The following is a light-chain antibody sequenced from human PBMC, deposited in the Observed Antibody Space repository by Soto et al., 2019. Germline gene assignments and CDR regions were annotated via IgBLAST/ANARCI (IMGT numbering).Light chain of an antibody. V-gene: IGLV2-11*02. J-gene: IGLJ1*01. CDR2: HVR. CDR3: CSYAGRYTLV. CDR1: SSDVGGYVS. Sequence: QPVLTQPRSVCGSPGQSVTISYTGTSSDVGGYVSVSWYQQHPSKAPNLVFYHVRQRRSGVPDRFSGSKSDHTASLTISGLQAEDEANYYSCSYAGRYTLVVGTGTKVTVL.